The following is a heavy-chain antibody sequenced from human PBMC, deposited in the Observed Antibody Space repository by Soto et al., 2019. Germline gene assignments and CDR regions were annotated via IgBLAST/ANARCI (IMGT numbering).Heavy chain of an antibody. V-gene: IGHV4-4*02. CDR3: AGVCPGRGGSCYDD. CDR2: IYHSGST. Sequence: QVQLQESGPGLVKPSGTLSLTCAVSGGSISSSNWWSWVRQPPGKGLEWIGEIYHSGSTNYNPSLHSRLTTSADKRKNQCPLKLSSVTASDTAVHYCAGVCPGRGGSCYDDWGQGTLVTVSS. D-gene: IGHD2-15*01. CDR1: GGSISSSNW. J-gene: IGHJ4*02.